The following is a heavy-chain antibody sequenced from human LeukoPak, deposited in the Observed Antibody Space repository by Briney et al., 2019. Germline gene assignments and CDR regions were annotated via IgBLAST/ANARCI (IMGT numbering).Heavy chain of an antibody. J-gene: IGHJ4*02. Sequence: ASVRVSCKASGYAFSNFGISWVRQAPGQGLEWMGWISGNNDNPNYGQKFQGRLTVTTDSSTSTAYMELRNLRSDDTAVYYCARDGTSTDDYWGQGTLVTVSS. V-gene: IGHV1-18*01. CDR1: GYAFSNFG. D-gene: IGHD2-2*01. CDR3: ARDGTSTDDY. CDR2: ISGNNDNP.